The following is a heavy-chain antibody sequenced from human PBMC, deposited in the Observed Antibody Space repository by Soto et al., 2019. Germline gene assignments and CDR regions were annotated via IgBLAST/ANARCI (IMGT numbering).Heavy chain of an antibody. J-gene: IGHJ4*02. CDR1: GYTSTSYY. CDR3: ARVGLGYCSGGSCYPGY. Sequence: ASVKVSCKASGYTSTSYYMHWVRQAPGQGLEWMGIINPSGGSTSYAQKFQGRVTMTRDTSTSTVYMELSSLRSEDTAVYYCARVGLGYCSGGSCYPGYWGQGTLVTVSS. D-gene: IGHD2-15*01. CDR2: INPSGGST. V-gene: IGHV1-46*03.